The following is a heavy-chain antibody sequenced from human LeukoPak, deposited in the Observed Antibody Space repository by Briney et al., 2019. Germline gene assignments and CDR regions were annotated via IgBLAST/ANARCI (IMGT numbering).Heavy chain of an antibody. CDR1: GYTFTSYD. CDR3: ARVFSQDFWSGYYPDYFDY. Sequence: GASVKVSCKASGYTFTSYDINWVRQATGQGLEWMGWMNPNSGNTGYAQKFQGRVTMTRNTSISTAYMELSSLRSEDTAVYYCARVFSQDFWSGYYPDYFDYWGQGTLVTVFS. CDR2: MNPNSGNT. J-gene: IGHJ4*02. V-gene: IGHV1-8*01. D-gene: IGHD3-3*01.